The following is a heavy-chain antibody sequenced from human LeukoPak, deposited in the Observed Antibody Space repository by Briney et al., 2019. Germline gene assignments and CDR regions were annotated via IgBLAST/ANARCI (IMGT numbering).Heavy chain of an antibody. D-gene: IGHD3-16*02. CDR1: GGTFSSYA. V-gene: IGHV1-18*01. J-gene: IGHJ5*02. CDR3: ARDSIVITFGGVIVIHNWFDP. CDR2: ISAYNGNT. Sequence: ASVKVSCKASGGTFSSYAISWVRQAPGQGLEWMGWISAYNGNTNYAQKLQGRVTMTTDTSTSTAYMELRSLRSDDTAVYYCARDSIVITFGGVIVIHNWFDPWGQGTLVTVSS.